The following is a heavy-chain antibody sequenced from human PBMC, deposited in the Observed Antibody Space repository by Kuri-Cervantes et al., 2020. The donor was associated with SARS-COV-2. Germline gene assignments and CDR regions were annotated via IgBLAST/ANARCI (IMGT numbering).Heavy chain of an antibody. Sequence: GESLKISCAASGFTFSSYGMHWVRQAPGKGLEGVAVIWYDGSNKYYADSVKGRFTISRDNSKNTLYLQMNSLRAEDTAVYYCARDVGATVSYYFDYWAQGTL. CDR3: ARDVGATVSYYFDY. J-gene: IGHJ4*02. CDR2: IWYDGSNK. D-gene: IGHD1-26*01. V-gene: IGHV3-33*01. CDR1: GFTFSSYG.